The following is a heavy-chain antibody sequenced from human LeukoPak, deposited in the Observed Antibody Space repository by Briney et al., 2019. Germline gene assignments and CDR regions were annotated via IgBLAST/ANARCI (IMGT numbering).Heavy chain of an antibody. CDR2: ISGSGGST. J-gene: IGHJ5*02. CDR1: GFTFSSYA. CDR3: AKDGEYYYGSGSFFWFDP. V-gene: IGHV3-23*01. Sequence: GGSLRLSCAASGFTFSSYAMSWVRQAPGKGLEWVSAISGSGGSTYYADSVKGRFTISRDNSKNTLYLQMNSLRAEDTAVCYCAKDGEYYYGSGSFFWFDPWGQGTLVTVSS. D-gene: IGHD3-10*01.